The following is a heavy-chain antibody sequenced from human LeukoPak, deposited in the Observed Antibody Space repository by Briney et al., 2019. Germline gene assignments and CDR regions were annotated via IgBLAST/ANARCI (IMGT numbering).Heavy chain of an antibody. D-gene: IGHD5-18*01. J-gene: IGHJ4*02. CDR1: GGTFSSYA. Sequence: SVKVSCKASGGTFSSYAISWVRQAPGQGLEWMGRIIPIFGTANYAQKFQGRVTITTDESTSTASIELSSLRSEDTAVSYCARDRASTAMAYFDYWGQGTLVTVSS. CDR3: ARDRASTAMAYFDY. CDR2: IIPIFGTA. V-gene: IGHV1-69*05.